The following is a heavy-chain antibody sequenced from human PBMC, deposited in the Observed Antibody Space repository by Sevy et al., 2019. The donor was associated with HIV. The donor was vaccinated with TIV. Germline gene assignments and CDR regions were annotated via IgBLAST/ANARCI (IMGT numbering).Heavy chain of an antibody. J-gene: IGHJ4*02. D-gene: IGHD1-26*01. V-gene: IGHV5-51*01. CDR1: GYRFTSYW. Sequence: GESLKISCKVSGYRFTSYWIAWVRQMPGRGRECMGIIYPGDSDTGYSPSFEGQVTFSVDKSISTAYLQWSSLKDSDTAMYYCARRAPGLDYWGQGTLVTVSS. CDR2: IYPGDSDT. CDR3: ARRAPGLDY.